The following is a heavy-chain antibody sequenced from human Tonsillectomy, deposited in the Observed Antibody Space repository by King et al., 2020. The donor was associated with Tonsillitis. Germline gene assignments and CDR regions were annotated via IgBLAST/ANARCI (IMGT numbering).Heavy chain of an antibody. CDR3: WGLQSIRIVLMVYALDY. J-gene: IGHJ4*02. CDR1: GFTFDDYG. V-gene: IGHV3-20*04. D-gene: IGHD2-8*01. Sequence: VQLVESGGGVVRPGGSLRLSCAASGFTFDDYGMSWVRQSPGMGLECVSTINWNGGSTGYADSVKGRLYISRDNAKNSLYLQMNSLRVADTAWYYWWGLQSIRIVLMVYALDYWGQGTLVTVSS. CDR2: INWNGGST.